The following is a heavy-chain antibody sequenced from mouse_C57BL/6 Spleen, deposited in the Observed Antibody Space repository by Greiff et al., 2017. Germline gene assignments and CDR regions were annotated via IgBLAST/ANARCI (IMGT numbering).Heavy chain of an antibody. D-gene: IGHD3-2*02. CDR3: ARFSSGYGWFAY. Sequence: VQLQQSGPVLVKPGASVKMSCKASGYTFTDYYMNWVKQSHGKSLEWIGVINPYNGGTSYNQKFKGKATLTVDKSSSTAYMELNSLTSEDSAVYYCARFSSGYGWFAYWGQGTLVTVSA. CDR2: INPYNGGT. J-gene: IGHJ3*01. CDR1: GYTFTDYY. V-gene: IGHV1-19*01.